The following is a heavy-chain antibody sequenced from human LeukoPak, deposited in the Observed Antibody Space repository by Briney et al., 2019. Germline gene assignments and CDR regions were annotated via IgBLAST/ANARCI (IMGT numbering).Heavy chain of an antibody. V-gene: IGHV3-73*01. Sequence: GGSLRLSCAASGFTFRSYWMSWVRQAPGKGLEWVGRIRSKANSYATAYAASVKGRFTISRDDSKNTAYLQMNSLKTEDTAVYYCTSIEEKYSSGWYRGYWGQGTLVTVSS. CDR1: GFTFRSYW. J-gene: IGHJ4*02. CDR3: TSIEEKYSSGWYRGY. D-gene: IGHD6-19*01. CDR2: IRSKANSYAT.